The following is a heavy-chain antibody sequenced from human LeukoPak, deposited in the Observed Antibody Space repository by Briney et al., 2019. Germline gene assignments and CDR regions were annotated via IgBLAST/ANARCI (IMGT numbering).Heavy chain of an antibody. D-gene: IGHD1-26*01. CDR2: IIPILCIA. J-gene: IGHJ4*02. CDR3: ARDDRELLSTFVY. CDR1: GCTFSSYS. Sequence: SSVNVSCKASGCTFSSYSISWVRQAPAQGLEWMGRIIPILCIANYAQKFQGRVTITADKSTNTAYMELSSLRSEDTAVYYCARDDRELLSTFVYWGQGTLVTVSS. V-gene: IGHV1-69*04.